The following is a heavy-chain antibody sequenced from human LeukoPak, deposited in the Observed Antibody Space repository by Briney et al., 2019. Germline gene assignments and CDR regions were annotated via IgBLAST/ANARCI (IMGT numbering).Heavy chain of an antibody. CDR3: ARRSRNGLDAFDI. V-gene: IGHV1-2*02. J-gene: IGHJ3*02. CDR2: IDPNNGDT. CDR1: AHTFTGYY. Sequence: ASVKVSCKASAHTFTGYYLHWVRQAPGQGPEWMGWIDPNNGDTEYAQKFQGRVTMTRVRSISTAYMELSRLTSDDTAVYYCARRSRNGLDAFDIWGQGTMVTVSS. D-gene: IGHD2-8*01.